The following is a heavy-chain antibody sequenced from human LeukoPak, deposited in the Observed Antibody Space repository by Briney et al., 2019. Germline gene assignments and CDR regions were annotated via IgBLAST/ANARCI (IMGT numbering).Heavy chain of an antibody. Sequence: ASVKVSCKASGYTFTYYYINWVRQAPGQGLEWMGWINTNTGNPTYAQGFVFSLDTSVSTAYLQISSLKTEDTAVYYCARDHVKLGSNFHPFDAFDIWGQGTMVTVSS. D-gene: IGHD7-27*01. CDR2: INTNTGNP. J-gene: IGHJ3*02. V-gene: IGHV7-4-1*02. CDR3: ARDHVKLGSNFHPFDAFDI. CDR1: GYTFTYYY.